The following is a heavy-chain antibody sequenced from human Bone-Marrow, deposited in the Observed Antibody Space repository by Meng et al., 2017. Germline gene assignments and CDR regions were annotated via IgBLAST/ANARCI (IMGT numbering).Heavy chain of an antibody. Sequence: GESLKISCKGSGYSFTSYWIGWVRQMPGKGLEWMGIIYPGDSDTRYSPSLEGHVTISAEKSTNTAYLQWNSLTASDTAMYFCARSYSNSWFGYLQRWGQGTLVTVSS. CDR2: IYPGDSDT. J-gene: IGHJ1*01. V-gene: IGHV5-51*01. CDR3: ARSYSNSWFGYLQR. D-gene: IGHD6-13*01. CDR1: GYSFTSYW.